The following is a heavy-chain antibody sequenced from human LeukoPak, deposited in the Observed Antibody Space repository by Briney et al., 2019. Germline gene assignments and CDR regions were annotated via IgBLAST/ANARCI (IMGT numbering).Heavy chain of an antibody. V-gene: IGHV3-48*03. CDR2: ISSSGGTI. CDR3: ARDLSGDGYTLVY. D-gene: IGHD5-24*01. J-gene: IGHJ4*02. CDR1: GFTFSSYE. Sequence: GGSLRLSCAASGFTFSSYEMNWGRQAPGEGVEWVSCISSSGGTIYYADSVKGRFTISRDNSKNTLYLQMNSLRAEDTAVYYCARDLSGDGYTLVYCGEGKPGTPSS.